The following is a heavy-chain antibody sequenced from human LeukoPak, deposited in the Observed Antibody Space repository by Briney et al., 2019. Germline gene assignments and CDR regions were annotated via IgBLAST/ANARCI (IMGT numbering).Heavy chain of an antibody. D-gene: IGHD2-2*01. CDR1: GYTFTGYY. J-gene: IGHJ4*02. CDR3: ARAFPVPAAMYDY. V-gene: IGHV1-2*02. CDR2: INPNSGGT. Sequence: GASVKVSCKASGYTFTGYYMHWVRQAPGQGLEWMGWINPNSGGTNYAQKLQGRVTMTTDTSTSTAYMELRSLRSDDTAVYYCARAFPVPAAMYDYWGQGTLVTVSS.